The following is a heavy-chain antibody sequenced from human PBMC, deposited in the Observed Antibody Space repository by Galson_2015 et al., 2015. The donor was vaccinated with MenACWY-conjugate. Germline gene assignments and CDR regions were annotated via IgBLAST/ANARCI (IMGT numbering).Heavy chain of an antibody. Sequence: SLRLSCAASGFTFGDNDMHWVRQAPGKGLEWVSGISYDSGSIDYADSVKGRFTISRDNAKNSLYLQISSLRAEDTALYYCAKPAAYSCGWYAIEYWGQGALVTVSS. V-gene: IGHV3-9*01. D-gene: IGHD6-19*01. CDR1: GFTFGDND. CDR3: AKPAAYSCGWYAIEY. CDR2: ISYDSGSI. J-gene: IGHJ4*02.